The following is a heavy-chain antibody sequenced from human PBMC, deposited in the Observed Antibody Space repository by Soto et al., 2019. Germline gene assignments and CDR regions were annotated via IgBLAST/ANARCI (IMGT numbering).Heavy chain of an antibody. CDR2: IDNDGSST. CDR3: ARGPAGGGGKLTGDY. D-gene: IGHD3-9*01. V-gene: IGHV3-74*01. Sequence: EVQLVESGGGLIQPGGSLRLSCAASGFTFSSYWMHWVRQAPGKGLVWVSRIDNDGSSTTYADSVKGRFTISRDNAKNTLYLQINSVRAAATGVSSFARGPAGGGGKLTGDYWGQGTLVTVSS. J-gene: IGHJ4*02. CDR1: GFTFSSYW.